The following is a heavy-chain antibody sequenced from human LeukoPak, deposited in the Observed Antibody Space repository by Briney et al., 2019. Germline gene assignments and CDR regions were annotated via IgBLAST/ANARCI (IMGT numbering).Heavy chain of an antibody. J-gene: IGHJ6*03. CDR3: ARVSGHYYGSGSYYLPLYYYYYMDV. D-gene: IGHD3-10*01. V-gene: IGHV4-38-2*02. CDR2: INHSGST. CDR1: GYSLSSGYY. Sequence: SETLSLTCNVSGYSLSSGYYWGWIRQPPGKGLEWIGEINHSGSTNYNPSLKSRVTISVDTSKNQFSLKLSSVTAADTAVYYCARVSGHYYGSGSYYLPLYYYYYMDVWGKGTTVTVSS.